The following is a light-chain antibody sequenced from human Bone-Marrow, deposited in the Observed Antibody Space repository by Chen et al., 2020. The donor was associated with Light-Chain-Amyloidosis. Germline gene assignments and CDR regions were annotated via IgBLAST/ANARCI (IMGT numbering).Light chain of an antibody. CDR1: SSNIGRNY. Sequence: QSVLTQPPSASGTPGQRVTISCSGSSSNIGRNYVYWYQQLPGMAPKLLIYRNNQRPSGVPDRFSGSKSGNSASLAISGLRSEDEADYYCAAWDDSLSGVFGGGTKLTVL. CDR3: AAWDDSLSGV. J-gene: IGLJ3*02. CDR2: RNN. V-gene: IGLV1-47*01.